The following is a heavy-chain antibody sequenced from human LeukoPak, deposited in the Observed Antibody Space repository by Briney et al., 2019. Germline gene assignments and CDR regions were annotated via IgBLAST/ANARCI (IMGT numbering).Heavy chain of an antibody. J-gene: IGHJ4*02. V-gene: IGHV1-8*01. CDR1: GYTFTSYD. CDR2: MNPNSGNT. CDR3: ARAQAGTYYDFWSGYKRNWYFDY. D-gene: IGHD3-3*01. Sequence: ASVKVSCKASGYTFTSYDINWVRQATGQGLEWMGWMNPNSGNTGYAQKCQGRVTMTRNTSISTAYMELSSLRSEDTAVYYCARAQAGTYYDFWSGYKRNWYFDYWGQGTLVTVSS.